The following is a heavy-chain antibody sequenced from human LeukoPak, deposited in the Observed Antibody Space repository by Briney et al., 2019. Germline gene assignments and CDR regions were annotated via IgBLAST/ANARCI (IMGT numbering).Heavy chain of an antibody. CDR2: INPSDGST. J-gene: IGHJ4*02. CDR3: APSVRSGGSYYFDY. D-gene: IGHD2-15*01. V-gene: IGHV1-46*01. Sequence: ASVKVSCKASGDSFTKYYMHWVRQAPGQGLEWMGIINPSDGSTTYTQKFQGRVTMTTDTSTSTVNMELSSLRSEDTAVYYCAPSVRSGGSYYFDYWGQGTLVTASS. CDR1: GDSFTKYY.